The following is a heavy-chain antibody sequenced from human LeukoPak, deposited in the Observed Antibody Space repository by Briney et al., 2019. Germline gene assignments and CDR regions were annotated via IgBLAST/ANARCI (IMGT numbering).Heavy chain of an antibody. CDR3: ARQEIAAAGTYFQH. J-gene: IGHJ1*01. CDR1: GYSISLGYY. CDR2: LYHSGGT. D-gene: IGHD6-13*01. V-gene: IGHV4-38-2*01. Sequence: SETLSLTCAVSGYSISLGYYWGSTRQPPGTGLEWLGRLYHSGGTYYNPSLKTRLTISVDTSKNQFSLKLSSVTAADTAVYYGARQEIAAAGTYFQHWGQGTLVTVSS.